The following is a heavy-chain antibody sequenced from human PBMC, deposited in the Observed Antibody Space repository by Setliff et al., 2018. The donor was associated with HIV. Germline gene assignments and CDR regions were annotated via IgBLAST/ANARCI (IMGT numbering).Heavy chain of an antibody. D-gene: IGHD6-19*01. CDR2: IYYTGST. CDR3: ARGRTQWPNSNYFDP. CDR1: GGSISTYF. V-gene: IGHV4-59*08. J-gene: IGHJ5*02. Sequence: SETLSLTCTVSGGSISTYFWSWVRQTPGKGLEWIGYIYYTGSTSYNPSFRSRVTISVDTSKSQFSLKLSSLTAADTAVHYCARGRTQWPNSNYFDPWGLGTLVTVSS.